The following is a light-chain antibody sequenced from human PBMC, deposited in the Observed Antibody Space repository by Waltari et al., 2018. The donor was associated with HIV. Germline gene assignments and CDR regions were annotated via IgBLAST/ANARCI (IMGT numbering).Light chain of an antibody. CDR2: AAS. CDR1: QNITSY. CDR3: QQYYSYPLT. Sequence: ALRMTQSPSSFSASTGDRVTITCRASQNITSYLAWYQQKPGKAPNLLIYAASTLQSGVPSRFSGSGSGTDFTLTVSCLQSEDFATYYCQQYYSYPLTFGGGTKVEIK. V-gene: IGKV1-8*01. J-gene: IGKJ4*01.